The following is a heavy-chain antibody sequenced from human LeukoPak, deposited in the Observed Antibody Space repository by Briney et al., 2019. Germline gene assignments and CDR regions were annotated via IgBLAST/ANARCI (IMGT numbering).Heavy chain of an antibody. V-gene: IGHV7-4-1*02. CDR1: GYPFSAHF. D-gene: IGHD3-10*01. J-gene: IGHJ4*02. Sequence: EASVRVSCKAPGYPFSAHFLNWVRQAPGQGLEWMGNIDTTTGNPRYAQDFTGRFVSSLDTSVSTAYLQITSLKADDTAAYYCVRGTPTPGMDYWGQGTQVTVSS. CDR2: IDTTTGNP. CDR3: VRGTPTPGMDY.